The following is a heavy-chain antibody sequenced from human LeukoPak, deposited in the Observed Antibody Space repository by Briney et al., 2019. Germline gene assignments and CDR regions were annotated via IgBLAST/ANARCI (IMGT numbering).Heavy chain of an antibody. V-gene: IGHV1-46*01. CDR2: INPSGGST. D-gene: IGHD3-3*01. J-gene: IGHJ3*02. CDR1: GYTFTSYY. Sequence: ASVKVSCKASGYTFTSYYMHWVRQAPGQGLEWMGIINPSGGSTSYAQKFQGRVTMTRDTSTSTVYMELSSLRSEDTAVYYCARSQEWLLMHDAFDIWGQGTMVTVSS. CDR3: ARSQEWLLMHDAFDI.